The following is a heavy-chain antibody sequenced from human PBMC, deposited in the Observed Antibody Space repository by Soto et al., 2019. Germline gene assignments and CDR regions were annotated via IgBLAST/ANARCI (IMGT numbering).Heavy chain of an antibody. CDR3: ARPESSGYYYRNDGFDI. V-gene: IGHV3-74*03. D-gene: IGHD3-22*01. CDR1: GFTFSTYW. J-gene: IGHJ3*02. CDR2: IDADGSGI. Sequence: GWSLRLSCAASGFTFSTYWMHWVRQVPGKGLVWVSRIDADGSGITYADFVKGRFTISRDNAKNTLFLQMNSLRAEDTAVYYCARPESSGYYYRNDGFDIWGQGTTVTVS.